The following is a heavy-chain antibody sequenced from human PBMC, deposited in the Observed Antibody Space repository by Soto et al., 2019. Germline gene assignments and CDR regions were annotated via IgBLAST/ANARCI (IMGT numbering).Heavy chain of an antibody. CDR1: GYSISSGSY. Sequence: SETLSLTCTVPGYSISSGSYWAWIRQPPGKGPEWIASIYHGGTTFYNPSLKSRITTSVDTSNNQFSLKLTSVTAADTAVYYCARVHVMVVAGSTFDYWGHGTLVTVSS. CDR3: ARVHVMVVAGSTFDY. D-gene: IGHD6-19*01. V-gene: IGHV4-38-2*02. CDR2: IYHGGTT. J-gene: IGHJ4*01.